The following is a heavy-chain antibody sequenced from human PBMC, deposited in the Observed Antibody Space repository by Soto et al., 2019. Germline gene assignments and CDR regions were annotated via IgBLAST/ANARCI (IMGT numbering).Heavy chain of an antibody. CDR1: GGSISGGYY. V-gene: IGHV4-30-4*01. Sequence: TWSLTCTGSGGSISGGYYWNWIRQAPGKGLEWIGYVYHNGSTYHNPSLKSRGSISVDTSNNKFSLKLSSVAAADTAVYFWARKPYHITQNRIDSWSQG. D-gene: IGHD3-10*01. CDR3: ARKPYHITQNRIDS. J-gene: IGHJ5*01. CDR2: VYHNGST.